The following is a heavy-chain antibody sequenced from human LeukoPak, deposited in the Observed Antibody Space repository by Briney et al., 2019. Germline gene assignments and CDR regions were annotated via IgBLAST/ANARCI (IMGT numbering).Heavy chain of an antibody. D-gene: IGHD3-22*01. CDR2: ISYDGSNK. CDR1: GFTFNSFG. Sequence: GGSLGLSCAASGFTFNSFGMHWVRQAPGKGLEWVAVISYDGSNKYFADSVKGRFTISRENSKNTLYLQMNSLRAEDTAVYYCAKDYDSSGWAAFDIWGQGTMVTVSS. V-gene: IGHV3-30*18. J-gene: IGHJ3*02. CDR3: AKDYDSSGWAAFDI.